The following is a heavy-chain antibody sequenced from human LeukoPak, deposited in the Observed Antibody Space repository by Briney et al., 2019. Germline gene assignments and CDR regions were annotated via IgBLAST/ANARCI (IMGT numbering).Heavy chain of an antibody. CDR2: ITSSSSSI. Sequence: QAGGSLRLSCAASGFTFSTYSMNWVRQAPGKGLEWVSYITSSSSSIYYADSVKGRFTISRDNSKNTLYLQMNSLRAEDTAVYYCARGDYGDYGYYYYGMDVWGQGTTVTVSS. J-gene: IGHJ6*02. V-gene: IGHV3-48*01. D-gene: IGHD4-17*01. CDR3: ARGDYGDYGYYYYGMDV. CDR1: GFTFSTYS.